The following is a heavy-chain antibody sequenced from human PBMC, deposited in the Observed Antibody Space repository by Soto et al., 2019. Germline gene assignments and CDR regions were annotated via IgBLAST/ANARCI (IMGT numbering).Heavy chain of an antibody. J-gene: IGHJ5*02. Sequence: QVQLQQWGAGLLKPSETLSLTCAVYSGSFSGYYWSWIRQPPGKGLEWIGEINHSGSTNYNPSLKSRVTISVDTSKNQFSLKLSSVTAADTAVYYCARGRVVVVAATTYNWFDPWGQGTLVTVSS. D-gene: IGHD2-15*01. CDR2: INHSGST. CDR3: ARGRVVVVAATTYNWFDP. CDR1: SGSFSGYY. V-gene: IGHV4-34*01.